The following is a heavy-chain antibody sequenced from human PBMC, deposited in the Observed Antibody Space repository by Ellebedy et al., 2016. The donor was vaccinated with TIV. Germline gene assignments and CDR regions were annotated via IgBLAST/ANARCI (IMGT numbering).Heavy chain of an antibody. Sequence: PGGSLRLSCAASGFSFNSYAMSWVRQPPGKGLEWVSTISNTGSSTYYADSVKGRFIISRDTSKRPLFLQMTSLRAEDTALYYCAKGRGGGSDSSAHRYYFDYWGLGTLVTVSS. CDR2: ISNTGSST. CDR1: GFSFNSYA. V-gene: IGHV3-23*01. CDR3: AKGRGGGSDSSAHRYYFDY. D-gene: IGHD3-22*01. J-gene: IGHJ4*02.